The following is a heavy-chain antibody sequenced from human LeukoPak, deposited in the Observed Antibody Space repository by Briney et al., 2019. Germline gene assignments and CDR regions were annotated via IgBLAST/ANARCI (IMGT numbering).Heavy chain of an antibody. J-gene: IGHJ5*02. CDR2: IKEDRSEK. Sequence: GGSLRLSCAASGFTFSSYWMSWVRQAPGKGLEWVANIKEDRSEKYYVDSVKGRFTISRDNAKNSLYLQMNSLRAEDTAVYYCAKGGSSWYAVWFDPWGQGTLVTVSS. D-gene: IGHD6-13*01. V-gene: IGHV3-7*05. CDR3: AKGGSSWYAVWFDP. CDR1: GFTFSSYW.